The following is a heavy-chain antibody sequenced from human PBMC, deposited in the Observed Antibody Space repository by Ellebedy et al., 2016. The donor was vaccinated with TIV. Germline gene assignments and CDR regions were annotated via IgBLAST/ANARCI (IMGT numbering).Heavy chain of an antibody. CDR3: ARDRAPDS. V-gene: IGHV3-66*01. CDR1: GFTFDDYA. D-gene: IGHD3-10*01. CDR2: IYSGGST. J-gene: IGHJ5*01. Sequence: GESLKISXAASGFTFDDYAMHWVRQAPGKGLEWVSVIYSGGSTYYADSVKGRFTISRDNAKNSLYLQMNSLRDEDTAVYYCARDRAPDSWGQGTLVIVSS.